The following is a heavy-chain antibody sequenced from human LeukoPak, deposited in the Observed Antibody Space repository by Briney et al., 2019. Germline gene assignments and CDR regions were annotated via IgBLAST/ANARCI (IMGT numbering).Heavy chain of an antibody. CDR1: GYSISSGYY. D-gene: IGHD3-3*01. Sequence: SETLSLTCAVSGYSISSGYYWGWIRQPPGKGLGWIGSIYHSGSTYYNPSLKSRVTISVDTSKNQFSLKLSSVTAADTAVYYCARPRYDFWSGYYPPDAFDIWGQGTMVTVSS. V-gene: IGHV4-38-2*01. J-gene: IGHJ3*02. CDR3: ARPRYDFWSGYYPPDAFDI. CDR2: IYHSGST.